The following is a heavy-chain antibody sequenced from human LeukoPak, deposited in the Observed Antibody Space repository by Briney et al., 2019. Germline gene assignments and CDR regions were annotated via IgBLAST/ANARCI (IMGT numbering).Heavy chain of an antibody. J-gene: IGHJ3*02. V-gene: IGHV4-61*02. Sequence: SETLSLTCTVSGGSISSGSYYWSWIRQPAGKGLEWIGRIYISGSTIYNPSFNSRVTMSSDTSKNLLFLNLTSVTAADTAIYYCVRSTILTGHNHGFDIWGQGTIVTVSS. D-gene: IGHD3-9*01. CDR3: VRSTILTGHNHGFDI. CDR1: GGSISSGSYY. CDR2: IYISGST.